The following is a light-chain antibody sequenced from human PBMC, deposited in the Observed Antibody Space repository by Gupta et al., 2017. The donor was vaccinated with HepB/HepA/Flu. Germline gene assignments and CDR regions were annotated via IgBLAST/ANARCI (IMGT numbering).Light chain of an antibody. J-gene: IGKJ1*01. CDR3: QQRDSTPNT. CDR2: AAS. V-gene: IGKV1-39*01. Sequence: DIQMTQSPSSLSASVGDRVTITCRASQSISSYLNWYQQKPGKAPKLLIYAASSLQSGVPSRFSGSGSGTDFTLTISSLQPEDFATYYCQQRDSTPNTFGQGTKVEIK. CDR1: QSISSY.